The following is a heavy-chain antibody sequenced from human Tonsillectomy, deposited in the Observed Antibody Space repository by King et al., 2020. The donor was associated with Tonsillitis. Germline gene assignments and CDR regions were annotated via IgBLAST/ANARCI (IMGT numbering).Heavy chain of an antibody. Sequence: QLVRSGGGLVKPGGSLRLSCAASGFTFSSYSMNWVRQAPGKGLEWVSSISTSSSYIYYTDSGRGRFTISRDNAKNSLYLQMNSLRAEDTAVYYCARGRGAAADPTFDYWGQGNLVTVSS. CDR1: GFTFSSYS. CDR3: ARGRGAAADPTFDY. CDR2: ISTSSSYI. V-gene: IGHV3-21*01. J-gene: IGHJ4*02. D-gene: IGHD6-25*01.